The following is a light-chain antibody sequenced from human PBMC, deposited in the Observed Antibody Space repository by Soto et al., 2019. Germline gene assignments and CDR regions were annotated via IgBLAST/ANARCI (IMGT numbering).Light chain of an antibody. J-gene: IGKJ5*01. V-gene: IGKV1-39*01. CDR3: QQSFTTASIT. CDR2: AAS. CDR1: QSISRN. Sequence: DLQMTQYPSSLSASVGDRVTITCRASQSISRNLNWYQHKPGKAPKLLIYAASNLQNGVPSRFRGGGSGKEFTLSINSLQPEDFGTYYCQQSFTTASITFGQGTRLEIK.